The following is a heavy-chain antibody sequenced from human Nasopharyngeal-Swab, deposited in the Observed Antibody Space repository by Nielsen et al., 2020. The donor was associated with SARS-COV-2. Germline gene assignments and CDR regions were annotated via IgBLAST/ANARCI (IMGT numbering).Heavy chain of an antibody. CDR3: AREGENLLVPAAMVVWDYYYYGMDV. CDR1: GYTFTSYG. J-gene: IGHJ6*02. CDR2: ISAYNGNT. Sequence: ASVKVSCKASGYTFTSYGISWVRQAPGQGLEWMGWISAYNGNTNYAQKLQGRVTMTTDTSTSTAYMELRSLRSDETAVYYCAREGENLLVPAAMVVWDYYYYGMDVWGQGTTVTVSS. V-gene: IGHV1-18*01. D-gene: IGHD2-2*01.